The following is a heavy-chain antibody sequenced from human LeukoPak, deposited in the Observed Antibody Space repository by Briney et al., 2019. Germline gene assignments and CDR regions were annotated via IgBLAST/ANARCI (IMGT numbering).Heavy chain of an antibody. J-gene: IGHJ4*02. Sequence: SETLSLTCTVSGGSISSSTYYWGWIRQPPGRGLEWVGSIYYSGSTYYNPSLKSRVTISVDKSRNQFSLKLSSVTAADTAVYYCASGRYGDYYFDSWGQGTLVTVSS. D-gene: IGHD4-17*01. V-gene: IGHV4-39*07. CDR3: ASGRYGDYYFDS. CDR2: IYYSGST. CDR1: GGSISSSTYY.